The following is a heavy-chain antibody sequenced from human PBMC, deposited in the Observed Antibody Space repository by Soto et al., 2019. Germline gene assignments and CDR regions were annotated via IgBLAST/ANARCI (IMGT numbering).Heavy chain of an antibody. CDR1: GFTLSNEN. CDR2: ISSSSTYM. J-gene: IGHJ6*02. Sequence: EVQLVESGGGLVKPGGSLRLSCAASGFTLSNENMNWVRQAPGKGLEWVSFISSSSTYMYYADSVKGRFTISRGNAGNSLYLQMNSLRAEDPAVYYCARSIVVVAPTAGMDVWGQGTTVTVSS. CDR3: ARSIVVVAPTAGMDV. V-gene: IGHV3-21*01. D-gene: IGHD2-21*01.